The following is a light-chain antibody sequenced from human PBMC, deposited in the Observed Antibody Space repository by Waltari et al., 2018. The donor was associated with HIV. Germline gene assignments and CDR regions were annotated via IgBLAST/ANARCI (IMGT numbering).Light chain of an antibody. CDR1: QIIDYW. V-gene: IGKV1-5*03. CDR3: QQYNSHSYT. CDR2: KTS. J-gene: IGKJ2*01. Sequence: DVQMTQSQSTLSASVGDRVTITCRASQIIDYWLAWYQQKPGQPPKLLIYKTSYLESGVPTRFSGSGSGADFTLTIDGLQPEDFATYYCQQYNSHSYTFGQGTKLDIK.